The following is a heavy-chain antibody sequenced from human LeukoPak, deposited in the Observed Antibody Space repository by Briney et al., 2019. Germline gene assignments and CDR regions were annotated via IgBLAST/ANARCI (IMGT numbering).Heavy chain of an antibody. CDR2: IYPSGST. J-gene: IGHJ3*02. Sequence: SQTLSLTCTVSGGSMNSGSYYWSWIRQPAGKGLEWIGRIYPSGSTNYNPSLKSRVTISVDTSKNQFSLKLNSVTAADTAVYYCARDRGYDILAGQRHSGFDIWGQGTMVTVSS. CDR1: GGSMNSGSYY. CDR3: ARDRGYDILAGQRHSGFDI. V-gene: IGHV4-61*02. D-gene: IGHD3-9*01.